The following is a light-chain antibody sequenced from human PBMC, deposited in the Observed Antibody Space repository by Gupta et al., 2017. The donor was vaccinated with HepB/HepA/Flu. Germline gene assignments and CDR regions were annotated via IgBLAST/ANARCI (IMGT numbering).Light chain of an antibody. CDR3: NSRDSSGNHRVV. CDR1: SLRSYY. Sequence: SSELTQDTAVSVALGQTIRITCQGDSLRSYYASWYQQKPGQAPVLVIYGKNNRPSGIPDRFSGSSSGNTAALTITGAQAEDEADYYCNSRDSSGNHRVVFGGGTKLTVL. J-gene: IGLJ2*01. V-gene: IGLV3-19*01. CDR2: GKN.